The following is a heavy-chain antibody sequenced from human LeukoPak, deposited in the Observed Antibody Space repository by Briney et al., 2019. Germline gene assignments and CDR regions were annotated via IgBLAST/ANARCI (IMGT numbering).Heavy chain of an antibody. Sequence: PSETLSLTCTVSGGSVSSGSYYWSWIRQPPGKGLEWIGYIYYSGSTNYNPSLKSRVTISVDTSKNQFSLKLSSVTAADTAVYCWAGEAYSGSQMGFDYWGQGTLVTVSS. D-gene: IGHD1-26*01. J-gene: IGHJ4*02. CDR2: IYYSGST. V-gene: IGHV4-61*01. CDR1: GGSVSSGSYY. CDR3: AGEAYSGSQMGFDY.